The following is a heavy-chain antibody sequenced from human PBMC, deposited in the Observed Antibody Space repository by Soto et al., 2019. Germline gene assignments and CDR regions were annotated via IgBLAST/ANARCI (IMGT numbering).Heavy chain of an antibody. CDR3: ASLGVNIAV. D-gene: IGHD6-19*01. CDR2: IWYDGSNN. Sequence: QVQLVESGGGVVQPGRSLRLSCAASGFTFSSYGMHCVRQAPGQGLEWVAVIWYDGSNNYYADSVNGRFTISRDNSKNTLYLHMNSRRAEDTSVYYCASLGVNIAVWGQGTLVTVSS. V-gene: IGHV3-33*01. J-gene: IGHJ4*02. CDR1: GFTFSSYG.